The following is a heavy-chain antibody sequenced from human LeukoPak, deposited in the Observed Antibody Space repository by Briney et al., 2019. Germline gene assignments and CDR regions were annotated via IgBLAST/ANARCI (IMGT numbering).Heavy chain of an antibody. Sequence: GGSLRLSCAASGFTVSSNYMNWVRQAPGKGLEWVSVIYSGGSTYYADSVKGRFTISRDNSKNTLYLQMNSLRAEDTAVYYCARAYDSSGYPDYWGQGTLVTVSS. D-gene: IGHD3-22*01. J-gene: IGHJ4*02. CDR3: ARAYDSSGYPDY. CDR2: IYSGGST. CDR1: GFTVSSNY. V-gene: IGHV3-53*01.